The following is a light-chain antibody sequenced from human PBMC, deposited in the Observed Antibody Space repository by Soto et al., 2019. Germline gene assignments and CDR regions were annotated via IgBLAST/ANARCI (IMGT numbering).Light chain of an antibody. J-gene: IGKJ5*01. Sequence: IVLPQSPGTLSLSPGETATVSCRASQTVNSDYLAWYQQKPGQAPRLLIYGASSRATGIPDRFSGSGSRTDFTLTISRLEHEDFAVYYCQQYGSSITFGQGTRLEIK. V-gene: IGKV3-20*01. CDR1: QTVNSDY. CDR2: GAS. CDR3: QQYGSSIT.